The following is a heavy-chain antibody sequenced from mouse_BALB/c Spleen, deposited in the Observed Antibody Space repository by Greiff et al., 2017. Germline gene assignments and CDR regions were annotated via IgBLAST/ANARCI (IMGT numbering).Heavy chain of an antibody. Sequence: EVQGVESGGDLVKPGGSLKLSCAASGFTFSSYGMSWVRQTPDKRLEWVATISSGGSYTYYPDSVKGRFTISRDNAKNTLYLQMSSLKSEDTAMYYCARHKTTVVPSLAYWGQGTLVTVSA. CDR3: ARHKTTVVPSLAY. CDR2: ISSGGSYT. V-gene: IGHV5-6*01. J-gene: IGHJ3*01. D-gene: IGHD1-1*01. CDR1: GFTFSSYG.